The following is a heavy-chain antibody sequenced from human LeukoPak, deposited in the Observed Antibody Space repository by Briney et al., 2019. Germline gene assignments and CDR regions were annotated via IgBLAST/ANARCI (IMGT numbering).Heavy chain of an antibody. V-gene: IGHV3-9*03. Sequence: GRSLRLSCAASGFTFDDYAMHWVRQAPGKGLEWVSGISWNSGSIGYADSVKCRFTISRDNAKNSLYLQMNSLRAEDMALYYCAKESDGSAFDYWGQGTLVTVSS. CDR2: ISWNSGSI. CDR3: AKESDGSAFDY. J-gene: IGHJ4*02. CDR1: GFTFDDYA. D-gene: IGHD5-24*01.